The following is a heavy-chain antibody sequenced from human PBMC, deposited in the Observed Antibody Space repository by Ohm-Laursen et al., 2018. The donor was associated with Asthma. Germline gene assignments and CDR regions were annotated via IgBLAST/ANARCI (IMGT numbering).Heavy chain of an antibody. J-gene: IGHJ4*02. CDR1: GGSISSYY. D-gene: IGHD2-2*01. CDR3: ASSSGSRSSHTVDY. V-gene: IGHV4-59*01. CDR2: VFSSWTT. Sequence: GTLSLTCTVSGGSISSYYWSWIRQPPGKGLDWIGYVFSSWTTHYNASLKSRVTISIDKSKNQFSLKLSSVTAADTAVYYCASSSGSRSSHTVDYWGQGTLVTVSA.